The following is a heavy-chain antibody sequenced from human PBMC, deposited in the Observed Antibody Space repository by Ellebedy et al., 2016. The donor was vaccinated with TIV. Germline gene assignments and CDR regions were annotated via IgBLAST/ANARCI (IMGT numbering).Heavy chain of an antibody. CDR3: AREFGVINNFDS. CDR1: GFTLSSYS. V-gene: IGHV3-21*01. Sequence: GESLKISCAASGFTLSSYSMNWVRQAPGKGLEWVSSISSTSTYIYYADSVKGRFTISRDNAKNSLYLQMNSLRAEDTAVYYCAREFGVINNFDSWGQGTLVTVSS. J-gene: IGHJ4*02. CDR2: ISSTSTYI. D-gene: IGHD3-10*01.